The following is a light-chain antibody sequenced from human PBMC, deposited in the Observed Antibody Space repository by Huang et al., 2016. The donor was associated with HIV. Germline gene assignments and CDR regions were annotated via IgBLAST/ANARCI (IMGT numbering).Light chain of an antibody. V-gene: IGKV1-33*01. CDR2: GAS. CDR3: QQYDSLYT. Sequence: IQMTQSPASLSAYVGDRVTISCQANQDIRSYLNWYQQKPGKAPRLLIYGASNLQAVVPSRFSGNGSGIDFTITISSLQSEDIATYYCQQYDSLYTFGQGTRLEIK. CDR1: QDIRSY. J-gene: IGKJ2*01.